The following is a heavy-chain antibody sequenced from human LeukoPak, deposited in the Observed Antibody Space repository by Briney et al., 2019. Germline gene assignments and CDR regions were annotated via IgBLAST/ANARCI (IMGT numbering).Heavy chain of an antibody. V-gene: IGHV1-69*06. CDR1: GGTFSSYA. Sequence: GSSVKVSCKASGGTFSSYAISCVRQAPGQGLEWMGGIIPISGTANYAQKFQGRVTITADKSTSTAYMELSSLRSEDTAVYYCAVYSSTLYYYYGMDVWGKGTTVTVSP. D-gene: IGHD6-13*01. CDR3: AVYSSTLYYYYGMDV. J-gene: IGHJ6*04. CDR2: IIPISGTA.